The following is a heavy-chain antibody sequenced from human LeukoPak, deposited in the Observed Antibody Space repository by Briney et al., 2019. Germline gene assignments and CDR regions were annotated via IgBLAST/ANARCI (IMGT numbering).Heavy chain of an antibody. Sequence: GGSLRLSCAASGFTFSSYGMHWVRQAPGKGLEWVSAISGSGGSTYYADSVKGRFTISRDNSKNTLYLQTNSLRAEDTAVYYCAKQKGYYDSSGYYFDYWGQGTLVTVSS. CDR3: AKQKGYYDSSGYYFDY. J-gene: IGHJ4*02. CDR1: GFTFSSYG. CDR2: ISGSGGST. D-gene: IGHD3-22*01. V-gene: IGHV3-23*01.